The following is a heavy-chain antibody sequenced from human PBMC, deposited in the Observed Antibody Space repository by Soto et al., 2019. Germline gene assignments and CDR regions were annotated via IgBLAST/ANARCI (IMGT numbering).Heavy chain of an antibody. Sequence: QLHLVESGGGVVQPGNSLRLSCTASGFIFSNYAMHWVRQAPGKGLEWVALISYDGRNSYYADSVQGRFTISRDNSNNTVYLHMNSLRAEDTAIYYCAKDQVRGATGIVLDGMDVWGQGTTVTISS. D-gene: IGHD2-15*01. CDR2: ISYDGRNS. CDR3: AKDQVRGATGIVLDGMDV. J-gene: IGHJ6*02. CDR1: GFIFSNYA. V-gene: IGHV3-30*04.